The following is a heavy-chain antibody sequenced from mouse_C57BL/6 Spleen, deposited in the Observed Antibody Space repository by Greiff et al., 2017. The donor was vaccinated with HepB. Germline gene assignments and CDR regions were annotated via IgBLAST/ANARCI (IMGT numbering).Heavy chain of an antibody. CDR2: IYPGDGDT. CDR1: GYAFSSSW. CDR3: ARGGFRGSMDY. Sequence: VQLQESGPELVKPGASVKISCKASGYAFSSSWMNWVKQRPGKGLEWIGRIYPGDGDTNYNGKFKGQATLTADNSSSTAYMQLSSLTSEDSAVYCCARGGFRGSMDYWGQGTSVTVSS. V-gene: IGHV1-82*01. J-gene: IGHJ4*01.